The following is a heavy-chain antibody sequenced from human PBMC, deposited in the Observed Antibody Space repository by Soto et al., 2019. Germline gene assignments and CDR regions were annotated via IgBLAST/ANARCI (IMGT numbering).Heavy chain of an antibody. Sequence: QVQLVESGGGVVQPGRSLRLSCAASGFTFSSYAMHWVRQAPGKGLEWVAVISYDGSNKYYADSVKGRFTISRDNSKNTLYLQMNSLRAEDTAVYYCARESRDTATTHVDYWGQGTLVTVSS. CDR2: ISYDGSNK. CDR3: ARESRDTATTHVDY. D-gene: IGHD5-18*01. CDR1: GFTFSSYA. V-gene: IGHV3-30-3*01. J-gene: IGHJ4*02.